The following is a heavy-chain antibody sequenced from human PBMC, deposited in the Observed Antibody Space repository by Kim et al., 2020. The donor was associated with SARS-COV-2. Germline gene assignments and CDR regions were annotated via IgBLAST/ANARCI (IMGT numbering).Heavy chain of an antibody. V-gene: IGHV1-69*13. CDR1: GGTFSSYA. CDR3: ARAYGGNSLDYYYGMDV. CDR2: IIPIFGTA. D-gene: IGHD4-17*01. J-gene: IGHJ6*02. Sequence: SVKVSCKAAGGTFSSYAISWVRQAPGQGLEWMGGIIPIFGTANYAQKFQGRVTSTADESTSTAYMELSSLRSEDTAGYYCARAYGGNSLDYYYGMDVWGPGTTLTVSS.